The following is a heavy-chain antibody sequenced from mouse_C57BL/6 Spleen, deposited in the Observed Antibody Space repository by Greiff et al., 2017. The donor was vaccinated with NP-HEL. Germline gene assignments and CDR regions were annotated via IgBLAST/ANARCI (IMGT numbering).Heavy chain of an antibody. CDR2: IDPEAGET. CDR3: ARTTVVATGDY. CDR1: GFNIKDYY. V-gene: IGHV14-2*01. J-gene: IGHJ4*01. D-gene: IGHD1-1*01. Sequence: VQLQQSGAELVKPGASVKLSCTASGFNIKDYYMHWVKQRTEQGLEWIGRIDPEAGETKYAPKFQGKATITADTSSNTAYLQLSSLTSEDTAVYYCARTTVVATGDYWGQGTSVTVSS.